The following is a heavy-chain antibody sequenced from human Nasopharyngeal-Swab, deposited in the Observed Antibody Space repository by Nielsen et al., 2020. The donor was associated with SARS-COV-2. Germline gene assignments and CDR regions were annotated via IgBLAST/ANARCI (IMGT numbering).Heavy chain of an antibody. CDR1: GFNFRAYW. J-gene: IGHJ4*02. CDR3: ARENWGKLDY. V-gene: IGHV3-7*04. CDR2: VKQDGTAI. D-gene: IGHD7-27*01. Sequence: ESLKISCAASGFNFRAYWMNWVRLTPMKRLEWVATVKQDGTAIYHVDSLKGRFTISRDNAKNSLSLQMNNLRADDTAVYYCARENWGKLDYWGQGALVTVSS.